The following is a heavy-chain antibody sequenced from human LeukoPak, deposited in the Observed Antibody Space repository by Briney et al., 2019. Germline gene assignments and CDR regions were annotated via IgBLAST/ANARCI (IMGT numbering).Heavy chain of an antibody. CDR3: ASSPAYSSSWYAIDN. V-gene: IGHV3-13*01. J-gene: IGHJ4*02. Sequence: GGSLRLSCAASGFTFSNYDMHWVRQAAGKGLEWVSGTGTAGDTYYPASVKGRFTISRENAKNSLYLQMNSLSAGDTAVYYCASSPAYSSSWYAIDNWGQGTLVTVSS. D-gene: IGHD6-13*01. CDR1: GFTFSNYD. CDR2: TGTAGDT.